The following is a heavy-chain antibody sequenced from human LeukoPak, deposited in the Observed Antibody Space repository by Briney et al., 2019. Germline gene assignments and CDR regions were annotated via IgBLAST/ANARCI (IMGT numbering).Heavy chain of an antibody. Sequence: GGSLRLSCAASGFTFNKHGMHWVRQAPGKGLEWFPFIRNDGNDKYYADSVKGRFTISRDNSKNTLYLQMNSLRTEDTAVYYYAKGPKQLLIRRSVWIYMDVWGKGTTVTISS. D-gene: IGHD5/OR15-5a*01. CDR3: AKGPKQLLIRRSVWIYMDV. V-gene: IGHV3-30*02. CDR2: IRNDGNDK. J-gene: IGHJ6*03. CDR1: GFTFNKHG.